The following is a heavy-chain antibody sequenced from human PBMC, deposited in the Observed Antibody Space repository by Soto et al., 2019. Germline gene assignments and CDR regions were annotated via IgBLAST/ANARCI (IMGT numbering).Heavy chain of an antibody. CDR3: AKGPLDYGSRPEY. Sequence: EVQLLESGGGLVQPGGSLRLSCAASGFTFSNYAMIWFRQAPGKGLEWVSGISGSGGSTYYADSVTGRFTISRDNSKNTLYLQVNSLRAEDTAVYYCAKGPLDYGSRPEYWGQGTLVTVSS. V-gene: IGHV3-23*01. CDR1: GFTFSNYA. CDR2: ISGSGGST. D-gene: IGHD3-10*01. J-gene: IGHJ4*02.